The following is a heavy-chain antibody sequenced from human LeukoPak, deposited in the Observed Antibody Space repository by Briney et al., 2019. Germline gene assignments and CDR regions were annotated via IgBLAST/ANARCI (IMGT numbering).Heavy chain of an antibody. J-gene: IGHJ6*02. CDR3: ARDTSSLAVSYYYYGMDV. CDR1: GGTFSSYA. V-gene: IGHV1-69*04. CDR2: IIPIFGIA. Sequence: SVKVSCKASGGTFSSYAISWVRQAPGQGLEWMGRIIPIFGIANYAQKFQGRVTITADKSTSTAYMELSGLRSEDTAVYYCARDTSSLAVSYYYYGMDVWGQGTTVTVSS. D-gene: IGHD6-19*01.